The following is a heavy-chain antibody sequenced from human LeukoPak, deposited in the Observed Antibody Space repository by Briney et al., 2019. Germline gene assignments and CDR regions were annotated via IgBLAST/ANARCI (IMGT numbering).Heavy chain of an antibody. Sequence: GGSLRLSCAASGFTFSHYSMNWVRQAPGKGLEWVSSISSSSSYIYYADSVKGRFTISRDNAKNSLYLQMNSLRAEDTAVYYCARPDSTTSSGVNYFLHTMDVWGQGTTVTVSS. J-gene: IGHJ6*02. V-gene: IGHV3-21*04. CDR1: GFTFSHYS. CDR2: ISSSSSYI. D-gene: IGHD4-23*01. CDR3: ARPDSTTSSGVNYFLHTMDV.